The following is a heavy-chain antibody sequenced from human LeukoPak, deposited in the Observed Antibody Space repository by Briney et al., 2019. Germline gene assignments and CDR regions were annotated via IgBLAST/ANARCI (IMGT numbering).Heavy chain of an antibody. D-gene: IGHD6-13*01. Sequence: ASVKVSCKASGYTFTSYDINWVRQATGQGLEWMGWMNPNSGNAGYAQKFQGRVTITRNTSISTAYMELSSLRSEDTAVYYCARLIMGSSSWFDYWGQGTLVTVSS. J-gene: IGHJ4*02. CDR3: ARLIMGSSSWFDY. CDR2: MNPNSGNA. CDR1: GYTFTSYD. V-gene: IGHV1-8*03.